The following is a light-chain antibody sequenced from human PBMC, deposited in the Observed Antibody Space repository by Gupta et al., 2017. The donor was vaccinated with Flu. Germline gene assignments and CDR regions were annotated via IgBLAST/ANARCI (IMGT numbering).Light chain of an antibody. Sequence: IVLTQSPDTLSLSPGERVTLSCRASQSVTSGYLAWYQQKPGHSPQLLIYGASTRAPGYPDRFSGSGSGTEFILTISRREPEDVAMYYCQQQSITPRTFGQGTKVEVK. J-gene: IGKJ1*01. CDR2: GAS. CDR3: QQQSITPRT. CDR1: QSVTSGY. V-gene: IGKV3-20*01.